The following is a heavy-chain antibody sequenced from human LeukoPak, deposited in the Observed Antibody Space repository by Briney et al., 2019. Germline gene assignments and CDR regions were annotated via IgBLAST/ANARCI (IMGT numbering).Heavy chain of an antibody. Sequence: GGSLRLSCAASGFTFSTYWMSWVRQAPGKGLEWVANIKQDGSEKYYVDSVQGRFTISRDNAKNSLYLQMNSLRAEDTAMYYCARDSAGNDYWGQGTLVTVSS. D-gene: IGHD6-13*01. J-gene: IGHJ4*02. CDR1: GFTFSTYW. CDR2: IKQDGSEK. CDR3: ARDSAGNDY. V-gene: IGHV3-7*01.